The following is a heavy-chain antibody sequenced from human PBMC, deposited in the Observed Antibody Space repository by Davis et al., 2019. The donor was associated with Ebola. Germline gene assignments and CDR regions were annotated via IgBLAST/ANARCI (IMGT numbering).Heavy chain of an antibody. CDR1: GGSISSGGHS. V-gene: IGHV4-30-2*01. Sequence: MPSETLSLTCAVSGGSISSGGHSWSWIRQPPGEGLEWIGYIDHTGFTFYKPSLKSRVTISVDRSKNQFSLKLSSVTAADTAVYYCASYTSSSTFHFDYWGQGTLVTVSS. J-gene: IGHJ4*02. CDR3: ASYTSSSTFHFDY. CDR2: IDHTGFT. D-gene: IGHD6-6*01.